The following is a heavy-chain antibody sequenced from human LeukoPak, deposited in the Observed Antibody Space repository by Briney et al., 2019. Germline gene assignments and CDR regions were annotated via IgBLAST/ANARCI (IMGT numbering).Heavy chain of an antibody. Sequence: SETLSLTCTVSGGSISSYYWSWIRQPPGKGLEWIGYIYYSGSTNYNPSLKSRVTISVDTSKNQFSLKLSSVTAADTAVYYCARGHSSSWYSGYLQHWGQGALVTVSS. CDR1: GGSISSYY. CDR3: ARGHSSSWYSGYLQH. D-gene: IGHD6-13*01. CDR2: IYYSGST. J-gene: IGHJ1*01. V-gene: IGHV4-59*01.